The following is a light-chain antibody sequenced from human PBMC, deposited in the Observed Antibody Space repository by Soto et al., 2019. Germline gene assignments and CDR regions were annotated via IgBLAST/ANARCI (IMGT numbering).Light chain of an antibody. CDR2: DAS. V-gene: IGKV3-11*01. Sequence: EIVLTQSPATLSLSPGERATLSCRASQSVSSYLAWYQQKPGQAPRLLIYDASNRATGIPARFSGSGSGTDLTLTISSLETEDFAVYYCQQRSNWPSITFGQGTRLEIK. J-gene: IGKJ5*01. CDR1: QSVSSY. CDR3: QQRSNWPSIT.